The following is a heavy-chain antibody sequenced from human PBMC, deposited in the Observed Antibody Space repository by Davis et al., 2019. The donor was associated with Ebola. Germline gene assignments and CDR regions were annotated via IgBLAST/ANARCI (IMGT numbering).Heavy chain of an antibody. CDR2: ISGSGGNT. J-gene: IGHJ4*02. CDR1: GFTFSSYA. CDR3: AKETLSSGYC. V-gene: IGHV3-23*01. Sequence: PGGSLRLSCAASGFTFSSYAMSWVRQAPGKGLEWVSAISGSGGNTYYADSVKGRFTISRDNSRNTLYLQMNNLRVEDTAMYFCAKETLSSGYCWGQGTLVTVSA. D-gene: IGHD6-19*01.